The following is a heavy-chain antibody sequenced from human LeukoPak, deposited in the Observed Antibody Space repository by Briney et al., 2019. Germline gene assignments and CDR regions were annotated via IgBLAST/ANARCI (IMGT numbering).Heavy chain of an antibody. Sequence: PGGSLRLSCAASGFTFSSYSMNWVRQAPGKGLEWVSSISSSSSYIYYADSVKGRFTISRDNAKNSLYLQMNSLRAEDTAVYYRARAGKAAAGLEHWGQGTLVTVSS. CDR3: ARAGKAAAGLEH. J-gene: IGHJ1*01. CDR2: ISSSSSYI. CDR1: GFTFSSYS. D-gene: IGHD6-13*01. V-gene: IGHV3-21*01.